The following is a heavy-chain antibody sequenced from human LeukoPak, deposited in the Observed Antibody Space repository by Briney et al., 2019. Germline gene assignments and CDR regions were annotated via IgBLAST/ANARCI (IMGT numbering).Heavy chain of an antibody. CDR2: IYYPGTT. CDR1: GGSISRYS. CDR3: ARGTDYGVNSYFDP. Sequence: PSETLSLTCTVSGGSISRYSWSWVRQPPGKGLEWIAYIYYPGTTSYNPSLRSRVTLTLDSSKSHFSLRLSSVTAADTAVYYCARGTDYGVNSYFDPWGQGTLVTVSS. D-gene: IGHD4-23*01. J-gene: IGHJ4*02. V-gene: IGHV4-59*01.